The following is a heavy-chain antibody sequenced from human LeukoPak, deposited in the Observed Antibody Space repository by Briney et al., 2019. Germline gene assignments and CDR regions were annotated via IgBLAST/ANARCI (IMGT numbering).Heavy chain of an antibody. CDR3: ARVSWPGRGSRFDP. CDR1: GYSISSGYY. D-gene: IGHD3-16*01. J-gene: IGHJ5*02. Sequence: SETLSLTCTVSGYSISSGYYWAWIRQPPGKGLEWIGYIYYSGSTNYNPSLKSRVTISVDTSKNQFSLKLSSMTAADTAVYYCARVSWPGRGSRFDPWGQGTLVTVSS. V-gene: IGHV4-61*01. CDR2: IYYSGST.